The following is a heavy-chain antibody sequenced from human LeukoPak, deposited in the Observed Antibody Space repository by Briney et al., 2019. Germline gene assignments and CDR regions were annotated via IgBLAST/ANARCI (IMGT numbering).Heavy chain of an antibody. Sequence: VASVKVSCKAFGYTFGTSSITWVRQAPGQRLEWMGWISPNNGNTHYAQGVQGRVTMTTDTSRSTAYMELRSLRSDDTAVYYCTRVRNSNNWWGPFDIWGQGTMVTVSS. D-gene: IGHD1-1*01. CDR3: TRVRNSNNWWGPFDI. CDR1: GYTFGTSS. CDR2: ISPNNGNT. J-gene: IGHJ3*02. V-gene: IGHV1-18*01.